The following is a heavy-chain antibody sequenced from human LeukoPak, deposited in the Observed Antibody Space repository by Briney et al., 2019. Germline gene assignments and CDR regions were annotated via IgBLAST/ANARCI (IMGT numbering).Heavy chain of an antibody. Sequence: ASVKVSCKASGYTFTSYAVNWVRQAPGQGLEWMGWINTNTGNPTYAQGFTGRFVSSLDTSVSTAYLQISSLKAEDTAVYYCARGYSYGLGHYYYYYMDVWGKGTTVTVSS. V-gene: IGHV7-4-1*02. J-gene: IGHJ6*03. D-gene: IGHD5-18*01. CDR1: GYTFTSYA. CDR2: INTNTGNP. CDR3: ARGYSYGLGHYYYYYMDV.